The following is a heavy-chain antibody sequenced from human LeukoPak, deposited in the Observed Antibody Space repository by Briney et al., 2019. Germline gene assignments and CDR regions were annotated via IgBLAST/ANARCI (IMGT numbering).Heavy chain of an antibody. Sequence: PGGSLRLSCAASGFTFESYSMHWVRQAPGKGLEWLAVIWYDGSNEYYGDSVKGRFTISRDNSKNTLFLQMSSLRAEDTAVYYCATDFCSGGSCYSWVYYYYMDVWGKGTTVTVSS. D-gene: IGHD2-15*01. CDR3: ATDFCSGGSCYSWVYYYYMDV. CDR2: IWYDGSNE. CDR1: GFTFESYS. J-gene: IGHJ6*03. V-gene: IGHV3-33*03.